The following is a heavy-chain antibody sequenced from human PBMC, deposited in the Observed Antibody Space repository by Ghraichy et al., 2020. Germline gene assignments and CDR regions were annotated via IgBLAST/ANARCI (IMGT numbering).Heavy chain of an antibody. D-gene: IGHD1-1*01. CDR1: GFTFSSYS. Sequence: GGSLRLSCAASGFTFSSYSMNWVRQAPGKGLEWVSSISSSSSYIYYADSVKGRFTISRDNAKNSLYLQMNSLRAEDTAVYYCARAGGTTGTTEGTLDLWGRGTLVTVSS. J-gene: IGHJ2*01. CDR2: ISSSSSYI. CDR3: ARAGGTTGTTEGTLDL. V-gene: IGHV3-21*01.